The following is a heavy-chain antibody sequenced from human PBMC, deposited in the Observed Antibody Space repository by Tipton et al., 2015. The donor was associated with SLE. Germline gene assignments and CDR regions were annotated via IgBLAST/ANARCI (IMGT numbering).Heavy chain of an antibody. D-gene: IGHD2-15*01. Sequence: SLRLSCAASGFTFSSYWMSWVRQTPGKGLEWVSSISASGRTMYYTDSLKGRFTISRDNAKDSLSLQMNGLRVEDTAVYYCARDGYCSGVNCFPGAYFDYWGQGTLVTVSS. CDR1: GFTFSSYW. CDR2: ISASGRTM. J-gene: IGHJ4*02. CDR3: ARDGYCSGVNCFPGAYFDY. V-gene: IGHV3-21*01.